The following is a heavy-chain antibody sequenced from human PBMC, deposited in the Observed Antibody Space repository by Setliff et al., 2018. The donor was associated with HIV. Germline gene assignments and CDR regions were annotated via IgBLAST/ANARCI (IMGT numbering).Heavy chain of an antibody. CDR3: ARDGYYYDGSAYSTFDY. Sequence: GASVKVSCKASGSKFTSYYIHWVRQAPGQGLEWMGWISAYNGNTNYAQQLQGRVTMTTDTSTSTAYMELRSLRSDDTAVYYCARDGYYYDGSAYSTFDYWGQGTLVTVSS. J-gene: IGHJ4*02. V-gene: IGHV1-18*04. D-gene: IGHD3-22*01. CDR1: GSKFTSYY. CDR2: ISAYNGNT.